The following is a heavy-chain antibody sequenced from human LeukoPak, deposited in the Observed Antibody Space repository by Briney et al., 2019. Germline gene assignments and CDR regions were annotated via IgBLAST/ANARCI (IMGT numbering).Heavy chain of an antibody. CDR1: GFIFSRFS. CDR2: IGSGGTT. Sequence: TGGSLRLSCAASGFIFSRFSMSWVHQAPGKGLECVSGIGSGGTTHYADSVKGRFTISRDNSKNTLYLQMNSLRVEDTAVYYCAKGCSNGPDSFDIWSQGTMVTVSS. J-gene: IGHJ3*02. V-gene: IGHV3-23*01. CDR3: AKGCSNGPDSFDI. D-gene: IGHD2-8*01.